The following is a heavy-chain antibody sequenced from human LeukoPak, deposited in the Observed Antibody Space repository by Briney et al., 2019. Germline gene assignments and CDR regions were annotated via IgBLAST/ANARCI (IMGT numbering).Heavy chain of an antibody. Sequence: GGSLRLSCAASGFTFSSYWMSWVRQAPGKGLEWVANIKQDGSEKYYVDSVKGRFTISRDNAKNSLYLQMNSLRAEDTAVYYCARDEGYYYDSSGYLFDYWGLGTLVTVSS. CDR3: ARDEGYYYDSSGYLFDY. CDR2: IKQDGSEK. V-gene: IGHV3-7*01. CDR1: GFTFSSYW. D-gene: IGHD3-22*01. J-gene: IGHJ4*02.